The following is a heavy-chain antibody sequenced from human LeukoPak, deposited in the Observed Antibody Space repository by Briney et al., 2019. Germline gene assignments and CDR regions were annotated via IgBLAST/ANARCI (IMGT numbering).Heavy chain of an antibody. CDR1: GFTFSSYS. CDR3: ARKLYSSSWSDAFDI. D-gene: IGHD6-13*01. V-gene: IGHV3-48*02. J-gene: IGHJ3*02. Sequence: GGSLRLSCAASGFTFSSYSMNWVRQAPGKGLEWVSYISGSSGTIYYADSVKGRFTISRDNAKNSLYLQMNSLRDEDTAVYYCARKLYSSSWSDAFDIWGQGTKVTVSS. CDR2: ISGSSGTI.